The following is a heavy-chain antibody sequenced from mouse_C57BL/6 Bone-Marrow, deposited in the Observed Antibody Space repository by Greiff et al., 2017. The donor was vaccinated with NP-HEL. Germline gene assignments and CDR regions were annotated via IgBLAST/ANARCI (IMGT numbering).Heavy chain of an antibody. CDR3: ARSLYYYGSSYNY. CDR1: GYTFTDYY. V-gene: IGHV1-76*01. D-gene: IGHD1-1*01. CDR2: IYPGSGNT. J-gene: IGHJ2*01. Sequence: VKLQQSGAELVRPGASVKLSCKASGYTFTDYYINWVKQRPGQGLEWIARIYPGSGNTYYNEKFKGKATLTAEKSSSTAYMQLSSLTSEDSAVYFCARSLYYYGSSYNYWGQGTTLTVSS.